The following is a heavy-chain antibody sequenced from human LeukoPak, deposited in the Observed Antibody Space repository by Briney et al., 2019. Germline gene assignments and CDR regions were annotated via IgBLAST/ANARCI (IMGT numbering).Heavy chain of an antibody. D-gene: IGHD5/OR15-5a*01. CDR3: TQAVSWSAYAVAA. CDR2: IYWDDEK. V-gene: IGHV2-5*02. CDR1: GVSLSTSGVG. J-gene: IGHJ6*02. Sequence: SGPTLVQRPPTGSPSRTFSGVSLSTSGVGVGWIRQPPGKALEWLALIYWDDEKRYSPSLKSRLTITKDTSKNQVILPMTNMESVDPRACFFTQAVSWSAYAVAAWGQGTTVTVSS.